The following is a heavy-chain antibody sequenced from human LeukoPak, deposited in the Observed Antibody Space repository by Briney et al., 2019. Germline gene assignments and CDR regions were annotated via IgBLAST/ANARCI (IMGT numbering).Heavy chain of an antibody. V-gene: IGHV3-33*01. CDR2: IWYNGNTK. CDR1: GFTFSSYG. Sequence: GGSLRPSCAASGFTFSSYGMHWVRQAPGKGLEWLAVIWYNGNTKYYADSVKGRFTVSRDDSQNTLHLQMDSLRAEDTAVYYCVSADIWGNYRTDSWGHGALVVVSS. J-gene: IGHJ5*01. CDR3: VSADIWGNYRTDS. D-gene: IGHD3-16*02.